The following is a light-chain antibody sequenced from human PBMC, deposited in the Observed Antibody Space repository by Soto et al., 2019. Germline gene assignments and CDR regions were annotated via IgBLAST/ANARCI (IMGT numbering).Light chain of an antibody. CDR1: QSVSSTY. J-gene: IGKJ1*01. V-gene: IGKV3-20*01. Sequence: EIVLTQSPGTLSLSPGERATLSCRARQSVSSTYLIWYQQKPGQAPRLLIYGASSRATGVPDRFSGGGSGTEFTLTISRLEREEFAVYYFQHFVNSLTWPFGQGTKVEIK. CDR2: GAS. CDR3: QHFVNSLTWP.